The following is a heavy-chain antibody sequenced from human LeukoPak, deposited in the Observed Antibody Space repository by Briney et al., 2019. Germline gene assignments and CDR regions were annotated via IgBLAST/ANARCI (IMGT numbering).Heavy chain of an antibody. CDR3: ARVPYYYDSSGYFDY. Sequence: SETLSLTCAVSGGSFSGYYWSWIRQPPGKGLEWIGEINHSGSTNYNPSLKSRVTISVDTSKNQFSLKLSSVTAADTAVYYCARVPYYYDSSGYFDYWGQGTLVTVSS. D-gene: IGHD3-22*01. V-gene: IGHV4-34*01. CDR2: INHSGST. J-gene: IGHJ4*02. CDR1: GGSFSGYY.